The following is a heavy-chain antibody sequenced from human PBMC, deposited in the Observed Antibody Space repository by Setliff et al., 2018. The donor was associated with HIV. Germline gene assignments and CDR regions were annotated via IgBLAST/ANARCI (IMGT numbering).Heavy chain of an antibody. Sequence: EASVKVSCKASGYSFTTYPMNWVRQAPGQGLEWMGWINTNTGNPTYAQGFTGRFVFSLDTSVSTAYLQISSLKAEDTAVYYCARDLGSSILDYWGQGTLVTVSS. CDR2: INTNTGNP. J-gene: IGHJ4*02. CDR3: ARDLGSSILDY. V-gene: IGHV7-4-1*02. CDR1: GYSFTTYP. D-gene: IGHD3-10*01.